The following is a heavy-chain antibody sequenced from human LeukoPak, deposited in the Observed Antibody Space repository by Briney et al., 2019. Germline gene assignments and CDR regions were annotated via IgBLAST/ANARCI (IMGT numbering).Heavy chain of an antibody. CDR3: ARDRSPYTTSAYYLDY. CDR2: ISGRTGTM. J-gene: IGHJ4*02. V-gene: IGHV3-48*02. Sequence: GGSLRLSCAASGFTFSSYSMNWVRQAPGKGLEWISYISGRTGTMYYADFVQGRFTISRDNAKNSLYLQLNSLRDEDTAVYYCARDRSPYTTSAYYLDYWGQGTLVTVSS. D-gene: IGHD3-22*01. CDR1: GFTFSSYS.